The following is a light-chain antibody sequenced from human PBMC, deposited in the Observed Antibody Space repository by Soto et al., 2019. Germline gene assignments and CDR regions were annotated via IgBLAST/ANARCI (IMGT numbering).Light chain of an antibody. V-gene: IGKV3-11*01. Sequence: EVVMTQSPATLSLSPGERATLSCRASQRASTYLAWYQQKPGQAPRLLIYDASNRATGIPARFSGSGSGTDFTLTISSLEPEDFAVYYCQQRTNSPLTFGGGTKVDIK. CDR3: QQRTNSPLT. J-gene: IGKJ4*01. CDR1: QRASTY. CDR2: DAS.